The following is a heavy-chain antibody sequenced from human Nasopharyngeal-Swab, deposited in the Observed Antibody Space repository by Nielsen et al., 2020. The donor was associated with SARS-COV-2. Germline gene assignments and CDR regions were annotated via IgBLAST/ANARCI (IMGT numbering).Heavy chain of an antibody. CDR3: ARAGWHTPYVDS. Sequence: WIRQHPGKGLEWIGEIDHSGNSNYNSSLKSRVTVSVDTSKNQFSLHVKSLTAADSAVYYCARAGWHTPYVDSWGQGTRVTVSS. CDR2: IDHSGNS. V-gene: IGHV4-34*01. J-gene: IGHJ5*01. D-gene: IGHD2-15*01.